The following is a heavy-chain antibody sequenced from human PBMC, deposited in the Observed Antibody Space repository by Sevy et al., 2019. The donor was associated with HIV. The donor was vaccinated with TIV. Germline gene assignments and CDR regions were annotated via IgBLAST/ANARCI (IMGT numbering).Heavy chain of an antibody. CDR2: IPYDGSNK. J-gene: IGHJ6*02. V-gene: IGHV3-30*18. Sequence: GGSLRLSCAASGFTFSSDGMHWVHQAPGKGLEWVAVIPYDGSNKYYADSVKGRFTISRDNSKNTLYLQMNSLRAEDTAVFYCAKDALRVAFRYFGWGMDVWGQGTTVTVSS. CDR1: GFTFSSDG. D-gene: IGHD3-9*01. CDR3: AKDALRVAFRYFGWGMDV.